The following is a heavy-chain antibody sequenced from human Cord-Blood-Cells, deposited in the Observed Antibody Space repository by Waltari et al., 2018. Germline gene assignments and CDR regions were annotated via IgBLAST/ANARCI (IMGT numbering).Heavy chain of an antibody. D-gene: IGHD6-19*01. CDR1: GGSFSGYY. J-gene: IGHJ4*02. Sequence: QVQLQQWGAGLLKPSETLSLTCAVYGGSFSGYYWSWIRQPPGKGLEWIGEINHSGSTNYHPSLKSRVTISVDTSKNQFSLKLSSVTAADTAVYYCARGQWLRWQYYFDYWGQGTLVTVSS. CDR3: ARGQWLRWQYYFDY. CDR2: INHSGST. V-gene: IGHV4-34*01.